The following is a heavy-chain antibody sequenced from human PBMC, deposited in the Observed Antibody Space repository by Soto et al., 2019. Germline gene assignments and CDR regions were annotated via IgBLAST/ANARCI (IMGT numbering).Heavy chain of an antibody. CDR1: GYTFTSYG. CDR3: ATDSRTITYYDFWSGYFY. CDR2: ISAYNGNT. J-gene: IGHJ4*02. Sequence: ASVKVSCKASGYTFTSYGISWVRQAPGQGLEWMGWISAYNGNTNYAQKLQGRVTMTTDTSTSTAYMELRSLRSDDTAVYHCATDSRTITYYDFWSGYFYWGQGTLVTVSS. V-gene: IGHV1-18*04. D-gene: IGHD3-3*01.